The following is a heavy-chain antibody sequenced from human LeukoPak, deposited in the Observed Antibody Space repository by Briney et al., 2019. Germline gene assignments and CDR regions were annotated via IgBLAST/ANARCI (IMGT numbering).Heavy chain of an antibody. CDR1: GGSISSGDYY. V-gene: IGHV4-30-4*01. J-gene: IGHJ4*02. CDR2: IYYSGST. CDR3: AREGDYTFDY. D-gene: IGHD3-16*01. Sequence: SETLSLTCTVSGGSISSGDYYWRWIRQPPGKGLEWIGYIYYSGSTYYNPSLKSRVTISVDTSKNQFSLKLSSVTAADTAVYYCAREGDYTFDYWGQGTLVTVSS.